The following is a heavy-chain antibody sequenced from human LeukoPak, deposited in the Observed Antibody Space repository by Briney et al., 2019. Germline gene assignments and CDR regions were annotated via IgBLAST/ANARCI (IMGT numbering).Heavy chain of an antibody. CDR2: FDPEDGET. V-gene: IGHV1-24*01. J-gene: IGHJ4*02. CDR1: GYTLTELS. Sequence: ASVKVSCKVSGYTLTELSMHWVRQAPGKGLEWMGGFDPEDGETIYAQKFQGRVTMTEDTSTDTAYMELSRLRSDDTAVYYCARAAKLGPAPVFGYWGQGTLVTVSS. CDR3: ARAAKLGPAPVFGY. D-gene: IGHD7-27*01.